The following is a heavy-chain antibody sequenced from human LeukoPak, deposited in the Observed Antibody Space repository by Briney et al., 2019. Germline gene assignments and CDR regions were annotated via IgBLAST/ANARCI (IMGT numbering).Heavy chain of an antibody. D-gene: IGHD3-9*01. V-gene: IGHV1-46*01. Sequence: GASVKVSCKASGNSFSSNSMHWVRQAPGQGLEWMGISDPSGGAPTYAQKFQGRLTMTRDTSTSTVYMELSSLRSEDTAVYYCARVGGILTGYYPINYWGQGTLVTVSS. CDR1: GNSFSSNS. J-gene: IGHJ4*02. CDR3: ARVGGILTGYYPINY. CDR2: SDPSGGAP.